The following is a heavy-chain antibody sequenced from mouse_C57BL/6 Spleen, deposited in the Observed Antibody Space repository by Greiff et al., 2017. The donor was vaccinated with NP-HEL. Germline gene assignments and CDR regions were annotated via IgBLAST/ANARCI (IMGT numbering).Heavy chain of an antibody. J-gene: IGHJ3*01. CDR3: TSYYSFAY. Sequence: VHVKQSGAELVRPGASVKLSCTASGFNIKDDHMHWVKQRPEQGLEWIGWIDPENGDTEYASKFQGKATITADTSSNTAYLQLSSLTSEDTAVYYCTSYYSFAYWGQGTLVTVSA. CDR2: IDPENGDT. CDR1: GFNIKDDH. D-gene: IGHD2-12*01. V-gene: IGHV14-4*01.